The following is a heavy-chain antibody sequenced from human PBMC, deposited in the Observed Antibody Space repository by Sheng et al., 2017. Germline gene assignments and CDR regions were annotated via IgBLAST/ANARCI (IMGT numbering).Heavy chain of an antibody. J-gene: IGHJ4*02. V-gene: IGHV3-30-3*01. CDR1: GFTFSSYA. CDR2: ISYDGSNK. CDR3: ATVYSSPLDY. D-gene: IGHD6-13*01. Sequence: QVQLVESGGGVVQPGRSLRLSCAASGFTFSSYAMHWVRQAPGKGLEWVAVISYDGSNKYYADSVKGRFTISRDNSKNTLYLQMNSLRAEDTAVYYCATVYSSPLDYWGQGTLVTVSS.